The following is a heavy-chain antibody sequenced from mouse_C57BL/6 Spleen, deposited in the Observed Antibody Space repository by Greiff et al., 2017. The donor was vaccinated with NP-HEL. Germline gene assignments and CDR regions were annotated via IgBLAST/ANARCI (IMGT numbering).Heavy chain of an antibody. Sequence: EVKLVESGGGLVQPGGSLKLSCAASGFTFSDYYMYWVRQTPEKRLEWVAYISNGGGSTYYPDTVKGRCTISRDNAKNTLYLQMSRLKSEDTAMYYCERQGGNWGKGTLVTVSA. V-gene: IGHV5-12*01. CDR1: GFTFSDYY. CDR3: ERQGGN. CDR2: ISNGGGST. J-gene: IGHJ3*01.